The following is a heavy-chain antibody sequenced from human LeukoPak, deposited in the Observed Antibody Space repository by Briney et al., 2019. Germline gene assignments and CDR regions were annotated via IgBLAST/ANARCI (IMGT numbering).Heavy chain of an antibody. CDR2: ISSSSSSI. CDR1: GFTFNNYG. Sequence: GGSLRLSCAASGFTFNNYGMHWVRQAPGKGLEWVSYISSSSSSIYYADSVKGRFTISRDNAKNSLYLQMNSLRAEDTAVYYCASYGDYFDYWGQGTLVTVSS. V-gene: IGHV3-48*01. J-gene: IGHJ4*02. CDR3: ASYGDYFDY. D-gene: IGHD4-17*01.